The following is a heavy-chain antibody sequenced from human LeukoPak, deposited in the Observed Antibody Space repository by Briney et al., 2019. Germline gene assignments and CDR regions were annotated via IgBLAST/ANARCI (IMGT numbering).Heavy chain of an antibody. CDR2: LSSGSGGGT. CDR3: ATEFLGAVAETGDY. J-gene: IGHJ4*02. V-gene: IGHV3-23*01. CDR1: GFTFSSYA. D-gene: IGHD6-19*01. Sequence: GGSLRLSCAASGFTFSSYAMSWVRQAPGEGLEWVSVLSSGSGGGTHYADSVKGRFTISRDNSKSTLYLQMNSLRAEDTAVYYCATEFLGAVAETGDYWGQGALVTVSS.